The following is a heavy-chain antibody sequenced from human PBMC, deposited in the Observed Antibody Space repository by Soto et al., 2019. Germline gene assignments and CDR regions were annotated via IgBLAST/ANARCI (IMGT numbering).Heavy chain of an antibody. D-gene: IGHD6-13*01. J-gene: IGHJ4*02. CDR2: ISSSSSYI. Sequence: EVQLVESGGGLVKPGGSLRLSCAASGFTFSSYSMNWVRQAPGKGLEWVSSISSSSSYIYYADSVKGRFTISRDNAKNSLYLKMNSLRAEDTAVYYCARDGQQLVPHWGQGTLVTVSS. V-gene: IGHV3-21*01. CDR1: GFTFSSYS. CDR3: ARDGQQLVPH.